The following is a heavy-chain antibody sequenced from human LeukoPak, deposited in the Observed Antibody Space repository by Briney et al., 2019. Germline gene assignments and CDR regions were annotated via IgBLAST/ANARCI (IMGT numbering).Heavy chain of an antibody. CDR3: ATGGTYYDSSGYSDY. V-gene: IGHV1-2*02. CDR1: GYTFTGYY. D-gene: IGHD3-22*01. CDR2: INPNSGGT. Sequence: PGASVKVSCKASGYTFTGYYMHWVRQAPGQGLEWMGWINPNSGGTNYAQKFQGRVTMTRDTSISTAYMELSRLRSDDTAVYYCATGGTYYDSSGYSDYWGQGTLVTVSS. J-gene: IGHJ4*02.